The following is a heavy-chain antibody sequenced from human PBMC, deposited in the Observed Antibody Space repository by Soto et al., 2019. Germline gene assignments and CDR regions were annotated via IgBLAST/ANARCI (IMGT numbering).Heavy chain of an antibody. D-gene: IGHD3-10*01. CDR2: IYYSDSTT. V-gene: IGHV4-59*08. CDR1: GASISSYY. Sequence: SETLSLTCTVSGASISSYYWNWIRQPPGKGLEWIANIYYSDSTTNYNPSLKSRVTISVDTSKNQFSLKLSSVTAADTAVYYCARGYYYGSGSYYNYYYYYYGMDVWGQGTTVTVSS. J-gene: IGHJ6*02. CDR3: ARGYYYGSGSYYNYYYYYYGMDV.